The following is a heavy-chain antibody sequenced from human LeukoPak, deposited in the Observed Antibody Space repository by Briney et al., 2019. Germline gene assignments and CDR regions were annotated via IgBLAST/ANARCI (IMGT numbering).Heavy chain of an antibody. CDR1: GYTSTSYG. J-gene: IGHJ6*04. V-gene: IGHV1-18*04. Sequence: ASVKASCAASGYTSTSYGISWGRQAPGQGLEWMGWISAYNGNTNYAQKLQGRVTMTTDTSTSTAYMELRSLRSDDTAVYYCAREKLWGYSYRDGPYYGMDVWGKGTTVTVSS. CDR3: AREKLWGYSYRDGPYYGMDV. CDR2: ISAYNGNT. D-gene: IGHD5-18*01.